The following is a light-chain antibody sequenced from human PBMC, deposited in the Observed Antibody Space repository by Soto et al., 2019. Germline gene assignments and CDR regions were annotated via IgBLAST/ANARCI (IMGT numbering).Light chain of an antibody. Sequence: QSVLTQPPSASGSPGQSVTISCTGASSDVDGYNFVSWYQHHPGKAPRLMIYDVTQRPSGVPDRFSGSKSGNTASLTVSGLQVDDEAYYYCSSYAGSSIPAAFGGGTKLTVL. V-gene: IGLV2-8*01. CDR2: DVT. J-gene: IGLJ3*02. CDR3: SSYAGSSIPAA. CDR1: SSDVDGYNF.